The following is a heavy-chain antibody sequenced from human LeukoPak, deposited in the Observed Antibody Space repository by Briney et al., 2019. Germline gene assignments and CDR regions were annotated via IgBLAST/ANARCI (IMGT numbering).Heavy chain of an antibody. CDR1: GDSISSYEW. D-gene: IGHD1-26*01. Sequence: PSETLSLTCAVSGDSISSYEWYTWVRPPPGQGLEWIGEIHHSGSTNYNVSLKSRVTISLDKSKNQFSLDLTSVTAADTAVYYCATQWVLTREPYWGQGTLVTVSS. CDR2: IHHSGST. V-gene: IGHV4-4*02. J-gene: IGHJ4*02. CDR3: ATQWVLTREPY.